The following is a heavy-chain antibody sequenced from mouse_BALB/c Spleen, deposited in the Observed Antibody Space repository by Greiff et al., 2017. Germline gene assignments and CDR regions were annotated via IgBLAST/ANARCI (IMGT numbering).Heavy chain of an antibody. CDR1: GYSFTSYW. Sequence: EVQLQQSGTVLARPGASVKMSCKASGYSFTSYWMHWVKQRPGQGLEWIGAIYPGNSDTSYNQKFKGKAKLTAVTSASTAYMELSSLTNEDSAVYYCTREVVAYWYFDVWGAGTTVTVSS. CDR2: IYPGNSDT. V-gene: IGHV1-5*01. D-gene: IGHD1-1*01. J-gene: IGHJ1*01. CDR3: TREVVAYWYFDV.